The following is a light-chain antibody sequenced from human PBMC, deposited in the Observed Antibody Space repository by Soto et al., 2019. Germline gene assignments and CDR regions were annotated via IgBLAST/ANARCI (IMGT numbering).Light chain of an antibody. V-gene: IGLV2-14*01. CDR3: SSYTSSSVLVV. Sequence: HSVLTQPASVSGSPGQSITISCTGTSSDIGGYNYVSWYQQHPGKAPKLMIYDVSNRPSGVSNRFSGSKSGNTASLTISGLQAEDEADYYCSSYTSSSVLVVFGGGTKLTVL. J-gene: IGLJ2*01. CDR1: SSDIGGYNY. CDR2: DVS.